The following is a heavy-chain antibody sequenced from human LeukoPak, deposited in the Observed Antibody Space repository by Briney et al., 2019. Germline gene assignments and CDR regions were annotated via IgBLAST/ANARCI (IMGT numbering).Heavy chain of an antibody. D-gene: IGHD3-9*01. V-gene: IGHV4-59*01. CDR1: GGSITNYY. Sequence: SETLSLTCTVSGGSITNYYWSWIRQPPGKGLEWIGYIYYSGSTNYNPSLKSRVTISVDTSKNQFSLKLSSVTAAGTAVYYCARDAGRYIDYWGQGTLVTVSS. J-gene: IGHJ4*02. CDR2: IYYSGST. CDR3: ARDAGRYIDY.